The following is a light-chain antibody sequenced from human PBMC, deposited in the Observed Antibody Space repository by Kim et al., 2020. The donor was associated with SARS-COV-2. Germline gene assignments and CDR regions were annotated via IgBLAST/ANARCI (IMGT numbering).Light chain of an antibody. Sequence: GQSFPILCHASASDIVDYNSFYWEQQHPGKAPKLIISWVYKRPPGVPDRFSGSKSGNTASLAVSGLQPDDEADYYCSSYAGSDSFVFGTGTKVTVL. V-gene: IGLV2-8*01. CDR2: WVY. CDR1: ASDIVDYNS. CDR3: SSYAGSDSFV. J-gene: IGLJ1*01.